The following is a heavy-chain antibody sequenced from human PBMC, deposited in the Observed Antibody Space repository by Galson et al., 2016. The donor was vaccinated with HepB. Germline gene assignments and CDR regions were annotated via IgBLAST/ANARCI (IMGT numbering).Heavy chain of an antibody. CDR3: ASLSATYYVDN. J-gene: IGHJ4*02. V-gene: IGHV4-4*02. CDR2: IHHSGSS. Sequence: SETLSLTCAVSGDSVISNNWWSWVRQPPGKGLEWIGVIHHSGSSNHNPSLKSRVTMSVDKPKNQFSLRSTSVTVAHAAVYYCASLSATYYVDNWGQGTLVTVSS. CDR1: GDSVISNNW.